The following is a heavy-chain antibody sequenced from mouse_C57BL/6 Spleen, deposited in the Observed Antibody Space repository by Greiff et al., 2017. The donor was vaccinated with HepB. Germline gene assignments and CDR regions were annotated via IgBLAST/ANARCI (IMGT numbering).Heavy chain of an antibody. CDR3: ARAIYYGRYFDV. CDR2: ISSGSSTI. V-gene: IGHV5-17*01. CDR1: GFTFSDYG. Sequence: EVKVVESGGGLVKPGGSLKLSCAASGFTFSDYGMHWVRQAPEKGLEWVAYISSGSSTIYYADTVKGRFTISRDNAKNTLFLQMTSLRSEDTAMYYCARAIYYGRYFDVWGTGTTVTVSS. J-gene: IGHJ1*03. D-gene: IGHD2-1*01.